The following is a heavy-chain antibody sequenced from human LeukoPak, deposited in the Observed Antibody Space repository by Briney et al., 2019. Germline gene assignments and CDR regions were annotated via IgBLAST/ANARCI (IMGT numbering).Heavy chain of an antibody. CDR3: AREGAVAGSYFDY. J-gene: IGHJ4*02. V-gene: IGHV1-69*04. CDR2: IIPILGIA. CDR1: GGTFISYA. Sequence: SVKVSCKASGGTFISYAISWVRQAPGQGLEWMGRIIPILGIANYAQKFQGRVTITADKSTSTAYMELSSLRSEDTAVYYCAREGAVAGSYFDYWGQGTLVTVSS. D-gene: IGHD6-19*01.